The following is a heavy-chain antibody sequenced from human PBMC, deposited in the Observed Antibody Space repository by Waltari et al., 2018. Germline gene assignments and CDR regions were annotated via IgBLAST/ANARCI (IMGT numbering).Heavy chain of an antibody. CDR3: ARVVVIALFDY. V-gene: IGHV4-39*01. J-gene: IGHJ4*02. D-gene: IGHD2-21*01. Sequence: QLKLQESGPGLVKPSETLSLTCNVSGCSISSSSYDRGRIRQPPGKGLEWIGSIYYSGSTYYNPSLKSRVTISVDTSKNQFSLKLSSVTAADTAVYYCARVVVIALFDYWGQGTLVTVSS. CDR2: IYYSGST. CDR1: GCSISSSSYD.